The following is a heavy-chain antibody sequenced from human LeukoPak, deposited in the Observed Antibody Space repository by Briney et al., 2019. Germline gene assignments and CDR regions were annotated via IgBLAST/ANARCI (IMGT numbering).Heavy chain of an antibody. Sequence: PSQTLSLTCTVSGGSISSGDYYWSWIRQPPGKGLEWIGYIYYSGSTYYNPSLKSRVTISVDTSKDQFSLKLSSVTAADTAVYYCARLPTTVEYYFDYWGQGTLVTVSS. CDR1: GGSISSGDYY. CDR2: IYYSGST. CDR3: ARLPTTVEYYFDY. V-gene: IGHV4-30-4*08. J-gene: IGHJ4*02. D-gene: IGHD4-23*01.